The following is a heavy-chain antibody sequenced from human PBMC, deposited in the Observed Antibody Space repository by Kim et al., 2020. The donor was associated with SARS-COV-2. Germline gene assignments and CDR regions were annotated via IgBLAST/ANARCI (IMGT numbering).Heavy chain of an antibody. CDR3: ARGKGYSSTPHYYYYGMDV. CDR1: SASISSGDCY. D-gene: IGHD6-13*01. Sequence: SETLSLTCTVSSASISSGDCYWSWIRQYPGQGLEWIGYIYYSGSTYYSPSLKSRVTISVDRSQNQFSLRLNSVTAADTAVYYCARGKGYSSTPHYYYYGMDVWGQGTTVTVSS. V-gene: IGHV4-31*03. J-gene: IGHJ6*02. CDR2: IYYSGST.